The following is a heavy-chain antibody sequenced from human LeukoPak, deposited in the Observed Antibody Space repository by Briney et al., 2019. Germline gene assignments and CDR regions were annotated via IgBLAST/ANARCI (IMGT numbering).Heavy chain of an antibody. D-gene: IGHD2-15*01. CDR3: AREVDCSGGSCYANWFDP. J-gene: IGHJ5*02. CDR2: ISSSNSYT. Sequence: GGSLRLSCAASGFTFSDYYMSWIRQAPGKGLEWVSYISSSNSYTNYADSVKGRFTISRDNAKNSLYLQMNSLRAEDTAVYYCAREVDCSGGSCYANWFDPWGQGTLVTVSS. CDR1: GFTFSDYY. V-gene: IGHV3-11*05.